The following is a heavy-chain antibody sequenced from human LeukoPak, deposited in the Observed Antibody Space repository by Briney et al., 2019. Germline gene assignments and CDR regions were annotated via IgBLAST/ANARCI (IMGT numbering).Heavy chain of an antibody. J-gene: IGHJ5*02. D-gene: IGHD5-18*01. CDR3: ALDRGYSSGTRA. V-gene: IGHV3-23*01. CDR2: LSGGSIST. CDR1: GFPFSNNA. Sequence: GGPLRLSCAASGFPFSNNAMTWVRQAPGKGLEWVSALSGGSISTYYADSVKGRFTISRDNSNNTLFLQMNSLRAEDTAVYYCALDRGYSSGTRAWGQGALVIVSS.